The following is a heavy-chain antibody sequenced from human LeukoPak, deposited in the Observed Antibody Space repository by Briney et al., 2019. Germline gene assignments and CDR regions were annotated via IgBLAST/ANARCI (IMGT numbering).Heavy chain of an antibody. CDR3: ARGGYSRPDY. CDR1: GFTFRNYG. D-gene: IGHD4-11*01. CDR2: ISSSSTTT. V-gene: IGHV3-48*04. Sequence: GGSLRLSCAASGFTFRNYGMNCVRQAPGKGLEWVSYISSSSTTTEYAESVKGRFTISRDNAKMSLYLQVRSLRAEDTAVYYCARGGYSRPDYWGQGTQVTVSS. J-gene: IGHJ4*02.